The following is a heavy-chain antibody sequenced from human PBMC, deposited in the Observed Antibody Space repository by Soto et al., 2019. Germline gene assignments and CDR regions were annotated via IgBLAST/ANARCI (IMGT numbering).Heavy chain of an antibody. CDR3: ARSGVEDGYNSGFLDI. CDR2: ISGSGGST. J-gene: IGHJ3*02. D-gene: IGHD1-1*01. V-gene: IGHV3-23*01. Sequence: GGSLRLSCAASGFTFSSYAMSWVRQAPGKGLEWVSAISGSGGSTYYADSVKGRFTISRDNSKNTLYLQMNSLRSEDTAVYYCARSGVEDGYNSGFLDIWGQGTMVTVSS. CDR1: GFTFSSYA.